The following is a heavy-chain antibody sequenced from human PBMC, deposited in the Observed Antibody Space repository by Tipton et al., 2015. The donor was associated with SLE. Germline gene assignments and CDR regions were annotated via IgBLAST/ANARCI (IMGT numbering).Heavy chain of an antibody. J-gene: IGHJ3*01. CDR2: IYYTGST. V-gene: IGHV4-59*07. CDR1: GGSITDYY. D-gene: IGHD3-10*01. CDR3: ARSARGGFDL. Sequence: TLSLTCTFSGGSITDYYWNWIRQPPGKGLDWIGDIYYTGSTTYNPSLKSRVTISLDTSKNQFSLNLRSVTAADTAIYFCARSARGGFDLWGQGTVVTVSS.